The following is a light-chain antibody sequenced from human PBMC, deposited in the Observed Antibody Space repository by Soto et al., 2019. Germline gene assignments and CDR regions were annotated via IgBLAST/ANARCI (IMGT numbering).Light chain of an antibody. CDR2: TNN. Sequence: QSVLTQPPSASGTPGQRVTISCSGSRSSIGSDTVNWYQQLPGTAPKLLIYTNNQRPSGVPDRFSGSKSGTSASLAISGLQSEDEADYYCASWDGSLNGWVFGGGTQLTVL. J-gene: IGLJ3*02. V-gene: IGLV1-44*01. CDR1: RSSIGSDT. CDR3: ASWDGSLNGWV.